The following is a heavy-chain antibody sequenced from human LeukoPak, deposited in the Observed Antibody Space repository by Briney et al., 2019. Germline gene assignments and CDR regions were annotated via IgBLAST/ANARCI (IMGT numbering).Heavy chain of an antibody. CDR1: GFTFRNAW. Sequence: GGSLRLSCAASGFTFRNAWMSWVRQAPGRGLEWVVRIKSKVDGGTADYPAAVEGRFTISRDDSENTLSLQMSSLKTDDTAVYYCTRDREVSGPDSWGQGTLVTVSS. CDR3: TRDREVSGPDS. CDR2: IKSKVDGGTA. V-gene: IGHV3-15*01. J-gene: IGHJ4*02. D-gene: IGHD5/OR15-5a*01.